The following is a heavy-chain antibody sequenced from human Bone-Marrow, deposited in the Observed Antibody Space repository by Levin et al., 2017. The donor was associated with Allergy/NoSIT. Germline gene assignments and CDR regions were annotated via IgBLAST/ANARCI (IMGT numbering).Heavy chain of an antibody. V-gene: IGHV3-48*03. D-gene: IGHD3-16*01. CDR2: ISTSGSTT. Sequence: GESLKISCAASGFIFRDQEMNWVRQAPGKGLEWVSYISTSGSTTYSADSVKGRFTTSRDNARNSLFLEMNSLTAEDTGVYYCAGWGGGGSSPDDWGQGTLVTVSS. CDR1: GFIFRDQE. J-gene: IGHJ4*02. CDR3: AGWGGGGSSPDD.